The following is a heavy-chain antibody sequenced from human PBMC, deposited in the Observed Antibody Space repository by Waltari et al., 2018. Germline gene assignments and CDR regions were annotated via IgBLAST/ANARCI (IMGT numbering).Heavy chain of an antibody. V-gene: IGHV3-7*01. CDR3: ARDLWGGTELFDY. CDR1: GFSFSTYW. Sequence: QPGGSLRLSCAASGFSFSTYWMSWVRQAPGKGLESVANIKEDGSEKYYVDSVKGRFTISRDNAKNSLFLQMNSLRAEDTAVYYCARDLWGGTELFDYWGQGTLVTVSS. D-gene: IGHD1-26*01. J-gene: IGHJ4*02. CDR2: IKEDGSEK.